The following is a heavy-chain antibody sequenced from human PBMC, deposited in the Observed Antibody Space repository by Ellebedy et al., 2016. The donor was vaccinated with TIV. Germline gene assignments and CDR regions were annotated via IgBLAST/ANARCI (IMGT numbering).Heavy chain of an antibody. D-gene: IGHD3-9*01. CDR3: ARVLLRYSGAFKRQFSYNGMDV. CDR1: GGSFSGYY. J-gene: IGHJ6*02. CDR2: INHGGLT. Sequence: MPSETLSLTCAVYGGSFSGYYWSWIRQPPGKGLEWIGQINHGGLTNYKPSLKSRVTMSVDTSKSQFSLKLSSVTAADTAVYYCARVLLRYSGAFKRQFSYNGMDVWGQGTTVTVSS. V-gene: IGHV4-34*01.